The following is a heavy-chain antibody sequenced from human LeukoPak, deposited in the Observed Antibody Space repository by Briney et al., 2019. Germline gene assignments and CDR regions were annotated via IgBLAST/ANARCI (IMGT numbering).Heavy chain of an antibody. D-gene: IGHD3-9*01. Sequence: PGGSLRLSCAASGFSFNSYAMSWVRQAPGKGLEWVSSISGSGGSTYYADSVKGRFTVSRDNSKNTLYLQMNSLRAEDTAVYYCARSFDGAGPYYYYGMDVWGQGTTVTVSS. CDR2: ISGSGGST. CDR3: ARSFDGAGPYYYYGMDV. CDR1: GFSFNSYA. V-gene: IGHV3-23*01. J-gene: IGHJ6*02.